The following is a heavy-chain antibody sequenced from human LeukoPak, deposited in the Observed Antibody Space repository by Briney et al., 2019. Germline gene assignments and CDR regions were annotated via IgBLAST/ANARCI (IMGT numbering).Heavy chain of an antibody. CDR3: AVCSSTSCPGAFDI. D-gene: IGHD2-2*01. Sequence: PSETLSLTCTVSGGSISSGGYYWSWIRQPPGKGLEWIGYIYHSGSTYYNPSLKSRVTISVDRSKNQFSLKLSSVTAADTAVYYCAVCSSTSCPGAFDIWGQGTMVTVSS. CDR1: GGSISSGGYY. CDR2: IYHSGST. J-gene: IGHJ3*02. V-gene: IGHV4-30-2*01.